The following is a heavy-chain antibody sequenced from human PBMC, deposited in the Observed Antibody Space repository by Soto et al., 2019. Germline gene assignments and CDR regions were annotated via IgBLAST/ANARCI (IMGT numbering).Heavy chain of an antibody. D-gene: IGHD3-3*01. CDR2: VHYDGTKK. Sequence: QVQLVESGGGVVQPGTSLRLSCAPSGFTFSSYVMHWVRQAPGKGLEWVAVVHYDGTKKYYADSVRGRFTISRDNSENILYLQMNSLRPDDTAVYFGARETSYDFWSGPQTMDVWGQGTTVTVSS. CDR3: ARETSYDFWSGPQTMDV. CDR1: GFTFSSYV. V-gene: IGHV3-33*01. J-gene: IGHJ6*02.